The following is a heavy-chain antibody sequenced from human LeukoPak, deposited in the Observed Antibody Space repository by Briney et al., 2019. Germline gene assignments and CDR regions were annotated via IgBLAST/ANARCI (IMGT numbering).Heavy chain of an antibody. CDR3: ARSYYDGSGYYMDY. J-gene: IGHJ4*02. D-gene: IGHD3-22*01. Sequence: PGGSLRLSCAASGFTLRDHYMDLVRQAPGKGLEWGGRTRNKARSYTTEYAASVKGRFTISRDDSKNSLCLQMNSLKTEDTAVYYCARSYYDGSGYYMDYWGQGTLVTVSS. CDR2: TRNKARSYTT. V-gene: IGHV3-72*01. CDR1: GFTLRDHY.